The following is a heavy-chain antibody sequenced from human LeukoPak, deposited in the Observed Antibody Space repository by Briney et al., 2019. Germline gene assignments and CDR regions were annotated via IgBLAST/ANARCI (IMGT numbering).Heavy chain of an antibody. J-gene: IGHJ4*02. CDR2: IKEDGSQK. CDR1: GFSFSNYW. Sequence: GGSLRLSCAASGFSFSNYWMNWVRQAPGKGLEWVANIKEDGSQKYYVDSVKGRFTISRDNAKSSLDLQMNSLRAEDTAVYYCTALSSMKYRGQGTLVTVSS. CDR3: TALSSMKY. V-gene: IGHV3-7*01. D-gene: IGHD3-10*01.